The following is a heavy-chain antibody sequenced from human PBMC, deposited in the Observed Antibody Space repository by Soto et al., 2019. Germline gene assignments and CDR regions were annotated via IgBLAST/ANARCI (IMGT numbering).Heavy chain of an antibody. D-gene: IGHD3-22*01. J-gene: IGHJ4*02. CDR3: AKSRYYDSSGYQGPLGYFDY. Sequence: GGSLSLSGTASGFTFSSYAMCWVSPDLGKGLEWVSAISGSGGSTYYADPVKGRFTISRDNSKNTLYLQMNSLRAEDTAVYYCAKSRYYDSSGYQGPLGYFDYWGQGTLVTVSS. V-gene: IGHV3-23*01. CDR1: GFTFSSYA. CDR2: ISGSGGST.